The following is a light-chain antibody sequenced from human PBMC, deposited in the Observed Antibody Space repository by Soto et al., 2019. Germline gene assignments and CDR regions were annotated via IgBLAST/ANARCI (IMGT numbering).Light chain of an antibody. CDR2: DVS. V-gene: IGLV2-14*01. CDR1: SSDVGGYNY. Sequence: QSALTQPASGSGSPGQSITLSCTGTSSDVGGYNYVSWYQQHPGKAPKLMIYDVSDRPSGVSNRFSGSKSGNTASLTISGLQAEDEADYYCSSYTSSSTYVFGTGTKSPS. J-gene: IGLJ1*01. CDR3: SSYTSSSTYV.